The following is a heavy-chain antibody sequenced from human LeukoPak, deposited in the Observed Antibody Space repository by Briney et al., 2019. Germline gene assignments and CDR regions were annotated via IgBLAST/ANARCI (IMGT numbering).Heavy chain of an antibody. Sequence: GGSLRLSCAASGVTFSSYSMNWVRQAPGKGLEWVSYISSSSSTIYYADSVKGRFTISRDNAKNSLYLQMNSLRAEDTAVYYCARDRSFDYWGQGTLVTVSS. CDR2: ISSSSSTI. CDR3: ARDRSFDY. J-gene: IGHJ4*02. CDR1: GVTFSSYS. V-gene: IGHV3-48*04.